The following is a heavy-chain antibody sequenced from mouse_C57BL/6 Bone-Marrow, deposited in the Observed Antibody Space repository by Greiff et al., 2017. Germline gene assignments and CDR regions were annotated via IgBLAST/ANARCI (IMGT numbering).Heavy chain of an antibody. J-gene: IGHJ2*01. CDR2: INPYNGGT. CDR1: GYTFTDYY. D-gene: IGHD1-1*01. CDR3: ARGFITTVPYYFDY. Sequence: VQLQQSGPVLVKPGASVKMSCKASGYTFTDYYMNWVKQSHGKSLEWIGVINPYNGGTSYKQKFKGKATLTVDKSSSTAYMELNSLTSEDSAVYYCARGFITTVPYYFDYWGQGTTLTVSS. V-gene: IGHV1-19*01.